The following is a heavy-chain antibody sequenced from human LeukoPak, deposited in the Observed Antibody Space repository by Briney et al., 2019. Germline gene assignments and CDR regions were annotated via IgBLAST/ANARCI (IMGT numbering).Heavy chain of an antibody. CDR2: ISDSGGNT. V-gene: IGHV3-23*01. D-gene: IGHD6-6*01. Sequence: PGGSLRLSCVTSGFTFSNYAMSWVRQAPWERLQWVSGISDSGGNTYYADSVRGRFTISRDNSKNTLYLQMNSLRAEDTAVYYCARHRSSWLIDYWGQGTLVTVSS. CDR1: GFTFSNYA. CDR3: ARHRSSWLIDY. J-gene: IGHJ4*02.